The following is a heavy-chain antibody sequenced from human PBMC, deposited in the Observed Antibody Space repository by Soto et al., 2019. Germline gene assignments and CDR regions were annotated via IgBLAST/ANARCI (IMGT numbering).Heavy chain of an antibody. J-gene: IGHJ4*02. CDR2: MHHSGST. V-gene: IGHV4-59*08. D-gene: IGHD3-10*01. Sequence: PSETLSLTCTVSGVSITSHYWSWIRQSPGKGLEWIACMHHSGSTNHNPSLKSRVTVLIDTSKNQVSLNLRSVTAADTAVYYCARHRGPTGPNYWGQGTLVTVSS. CDR1: GVSITSHY. CDR3: ARHRGPTGPNY.